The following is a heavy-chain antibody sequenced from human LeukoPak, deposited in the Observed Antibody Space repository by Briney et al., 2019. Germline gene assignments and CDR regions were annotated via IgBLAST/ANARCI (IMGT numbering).Heavy chain of an antibody. D-gene: IGHD3-10*01. CDR2: IYYSGRT. J-gene: IGHJ3*02. Sequence: SETLSLTCTVSVDSISSSSYYGGWSPRPPGKGLEWIGSIYYSGRTYYNPSLKSRVTISVGTSKNQFSLKLSSVTAADTAVYYCARRDSGAFDIWGQGTMVTVSS. CDR3: ARRDSGAFDI. CDR1: VDSISSSSYY. V-gene: IGHV4-39*07.